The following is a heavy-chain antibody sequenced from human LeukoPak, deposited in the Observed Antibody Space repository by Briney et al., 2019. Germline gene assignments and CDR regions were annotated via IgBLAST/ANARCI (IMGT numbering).Heavy chain of an antibody. J-gene: IGHJ4*02. V-gene: IGHV6-1*01. CDR2: TYYRSTWYS. Sequence: SQTLSLTCAISGDSVSSNSATWNWIRQSPSRGLEWLGRTYYRSTWYSDYAVSVKSRITINPDTSKNQFSLQLDSVTPKDTAVYYCARSRQYNGGWYPDYWGQGTLVTVSS. D-gene: IGHD6-19*01. CDR1: GDSVSSNSAT. CDR3: ARSRQYNGGWYPDY.